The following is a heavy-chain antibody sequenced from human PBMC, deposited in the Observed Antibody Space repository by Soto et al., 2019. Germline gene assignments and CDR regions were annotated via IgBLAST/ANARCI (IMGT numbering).Heavy chain of an antibody. CDR2: TRQDGGEK. J-gene: IGHJ4*02. D-gene: IGHD3-3*01. CDR3: AKRSDYYDPGYYFDC. CDR1: GFIFGDYW. V-gene: IGHV3-7*05. Sequence: PGGSLRLSCAASGFIFGDYWMSWIRQAPGKGLEWVANTRQDGGEKNFVDSVKGRFIISRDNAKNSMYLQMNSLRAEDTAVYYCAKRSDYYDPGYYFDCWGQGTLVTVSS.